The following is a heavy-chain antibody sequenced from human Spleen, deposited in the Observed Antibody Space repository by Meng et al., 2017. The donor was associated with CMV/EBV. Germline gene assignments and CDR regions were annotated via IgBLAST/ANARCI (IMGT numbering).Heavy chain of an antibody. Sequence: SVKVSCKASGGTFSSYTISWVRQAPGQGLEWMGRIIPNLGIANYAQKFQGRVTITADKSTSTAYMELSSLRSDDTAIYYCARDLGPVCSSTSCSPYGMDVWGQGTTVTVSS. V-gene: IGHV1-69*04. CDR2: IIPNLGIA. J-gene: IGHJ6*02. CDR1: GGTFSSYT. CDR3: ARDLGPVCSSTSCSPYGMDV. D-gene: IGHD2-2*01.